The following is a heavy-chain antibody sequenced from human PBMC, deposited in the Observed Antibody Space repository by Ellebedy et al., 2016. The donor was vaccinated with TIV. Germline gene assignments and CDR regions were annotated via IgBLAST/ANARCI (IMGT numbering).Heavy chain of an antibody. CDR2: IKTSSSGM. J-gene: IGHJ4*02. Sequence: GGSLRLXXAASGFTFSNYDMIWVRQVPGRGLECLSYIKTSSSGMYYADSVKGRFTISRDDAKNSLYLLMNSLTAEDTAVYYCASDCHSGDCYWGQGTLVTVSS. CDR1: GFTFSNYD. CDR3: ASDCHSGDCY. D-gene: IGHD2-21*02. V-gene: IGHV3-48*04.